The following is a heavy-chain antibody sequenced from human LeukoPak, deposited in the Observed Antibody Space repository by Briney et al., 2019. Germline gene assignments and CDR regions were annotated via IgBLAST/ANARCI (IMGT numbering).Heavy chain of an antibody. CDR1: GYTFTSYF. CDR2: INPNSGGT. V-gene: IGHV1-2*02. Sequence: ASVKVSCKASGYTFTSYFMHWVRQAPGQGLEWMGWINPNSGGTNYAQKFQGRVTMTRDTSTSTAYMELSRLRSDDTAVYYCARVRGVYCSSTSCYHFDYWGQGTLVTVSS. D-gene: IGHD2-2*01. J-gene: IGHJ4*02. CDR3: ARVRGVYCSSTSCYHFDY.